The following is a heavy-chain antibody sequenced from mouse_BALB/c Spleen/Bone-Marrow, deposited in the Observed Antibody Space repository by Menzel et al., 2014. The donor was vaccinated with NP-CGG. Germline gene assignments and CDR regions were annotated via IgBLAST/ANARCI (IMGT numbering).Heavy chain of an antibody. V-gene: IGHV2-6-7*01. CDR2: IWGDGNT. CDR1: GFSLTGFG. D-gene: IGHD2-1*01. J-gene: IGHJ2*01. Sequence: VHLVESGPGLVAPSQSLSITCTVSGFSLTGFGVNWVRQPPGKGLEWLGIIWGDGNTDYNSALKSRLTISKDSSKSQVFLKMTSLQTDDTARYYCARVGYGNYSYYFDYWGQGTTLTVSS. CDR3: ARVGYGNYSYYFDY.